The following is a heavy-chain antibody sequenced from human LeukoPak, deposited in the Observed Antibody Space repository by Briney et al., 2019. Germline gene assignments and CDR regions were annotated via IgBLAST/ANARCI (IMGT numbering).Heavy chain of an antibody. CDR3: ARDYGDYPNWFDP. J-gene: IGHJ5*02. Sequence: SETLSLTFAVSGYSISSGYYWGWIRQPPGKGLEWIGSIYHSGSTYYNPSLKSRVTISVDTSKNQFSLKLSSVTAADTAVYYCARDYGDYPNWFDPWGQGTLVTVSS. CDR1: GYSISSGYY. D-gene: IGHD4-17*01. V-gene: IGHV4-38-2*02. CDR2: IYHSGST.